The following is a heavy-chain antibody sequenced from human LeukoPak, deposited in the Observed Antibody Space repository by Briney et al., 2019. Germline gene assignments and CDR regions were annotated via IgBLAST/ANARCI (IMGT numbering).Heavy chain of an antibody. D-gene: IGHD6-13*01. V-gene: IGHV4-4*07. J-gene: IGHJ4*02. CDR3: ARDVVAAAGIWDY. CDR2: IYASGST. CDR1: GDSTSDFY. Sequence: PSETLSLTCTVSGDSTSDFYWSWIRQPAGKGLEWIGRIYASGSTNYNPSLKSRVTMSVDTSKNQFSLRLSSVTAADTAMYYCARDVVAAAGIWDYWGQGTLVTVSS.